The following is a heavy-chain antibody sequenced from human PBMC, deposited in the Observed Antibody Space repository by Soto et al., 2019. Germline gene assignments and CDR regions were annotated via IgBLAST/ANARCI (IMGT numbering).Heavy chain of an antibody. CDR1: GFTVSSNY. CDR3: ARTATELGMSYYYYGMDV. J-gene: IGHJ6*02. Sequence: PGGSLRLSCAASGFTVSSNYMSWVRQAPGKGLEWVSVIYSGGSTYYADSVKGRFTISRDNSKNTLYLQMNSLRAEDTAVYYCARTATELGMSYYYYGMDVWGQGTTVTSP. D-gene: IGHD7-27*01. V-gene: IGHV3-53*01. CDR2: IYSGGST.